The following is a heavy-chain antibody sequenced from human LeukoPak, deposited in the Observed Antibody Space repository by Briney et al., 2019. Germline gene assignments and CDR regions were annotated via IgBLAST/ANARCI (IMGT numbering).Heavy chain of an antibody. CDR1: GFTFSSYA. D-gene: IGHD5-24*01. J-gene: IGHJ6*02. CDR3: AREIEMGGPRYYYYGMDV. Sequence: GRSLRLSCAASGFTFSSYAMHWVRQAPGKGLEWVAVISYDGSNKYYADSVKGRFTISRDNSKNTLYLQMNSLRAEDTAVYYCAREIEMGGPRYYYYGMDVWGQGTTVTVSS. CDR2: ISYDGSNK. V-gene: IGHV3-30-3*01.